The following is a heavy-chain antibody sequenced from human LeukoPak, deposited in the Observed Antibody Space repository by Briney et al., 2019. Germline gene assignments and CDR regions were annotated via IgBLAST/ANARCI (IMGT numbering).Heavy chain of an antibody. CDR2: INAGNGNT. D-gene: IGHD3-9*01. V-gene: IGHV1-3*01. CDR1: GYTFTSYA. CDR3: ARRRLRYFDWLPDY. Sequence: GASVKVSCKASGYTFTSYAMHWVRQAPGQRLEWMGWINAGNGNTKYSQKFQGRVTITRDTSASTAYMELSSLGSEDTAVYYCARRRLRYFDWLPDYWGQGTLVTVSS. J-gene: IGHJ4*02.